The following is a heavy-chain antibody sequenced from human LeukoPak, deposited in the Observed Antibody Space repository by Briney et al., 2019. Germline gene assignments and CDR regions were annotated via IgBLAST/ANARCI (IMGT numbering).Heavy chain of an antibody. V-gene: IGHV4-59*01. J-gene: IGHJ4*02. CDR2: MYYSGTI. Sequence: PSETLSLTCTVSGGSISSYYWSWIRQPPGKGLEWIGYMYYSGTINYNPSLKSRVTISVDTSKNQFSLKLSSVTAADTAMYYCARASATDYFDYWGQGTLVTVSS. CDR3: ARASATDYFDY. CDR1: GGSISSYY.